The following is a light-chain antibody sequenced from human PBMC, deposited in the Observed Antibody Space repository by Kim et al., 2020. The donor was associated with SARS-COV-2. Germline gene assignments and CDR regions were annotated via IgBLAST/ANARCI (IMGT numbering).Light chain of an antibody. Sequence: LSPGERGTLSCRASQSVSSNSLSWYQQKPGQAPRLVIFDASTRASGIPDRFSGSKSGTDFTLTISRLEAEDFAVYYCQQYDSSPCTFGQGTKLE. CDR2: DAS. CDR1: QSVSSNS. CDR3: QQYDSSPCT. J-gene: IGKJ2*02. V-gene: IGKV3-20*01.